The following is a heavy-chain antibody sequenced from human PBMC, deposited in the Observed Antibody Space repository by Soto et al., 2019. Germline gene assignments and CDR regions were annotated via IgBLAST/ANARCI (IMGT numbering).Heavy chain of an antibody. D-gene: IGHD3-22*01. CDR2: ISGSGTST. CDR3: ANRPNTGYYYPHFFDS. V-gene: IGHV3-23*01. Sequence: PGGSLRLSCAASGFTFNNYAMTWVRQAPGKGLEWVSAISGSGTSTYYADSVKGRFTISRDNSKNTLYLQMNSLRDEDTAVYYCANRPNTGYYYPHFFDSWGQGTLVTVSS. J-gene: IGHJ4*02. CDR1: GFTFNNYA.